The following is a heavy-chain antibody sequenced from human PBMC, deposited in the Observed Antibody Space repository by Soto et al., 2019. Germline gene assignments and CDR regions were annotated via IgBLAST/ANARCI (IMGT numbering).Heavy chain of an antibody. CDR1: GFTFSSYG. Sequence: QVQLVESGGGVVQPGRSLRLSCAASGFTFSSYGMHWVRQAPGKGLEWVAVISYHGSNKDYADSVKGRFTISRDNSKNTLYLQMNSLRGEDTAVYYCAKDRQLGSSFSYFDYWGQGTLVTVSS. V-gene: IGHV3-30*18. D-gene: IGHD5-18*01. CDR3: AKDRQLGSSFSYFDY. CDR2: ISYHGSNK. J-gene: IGHJ4*02.